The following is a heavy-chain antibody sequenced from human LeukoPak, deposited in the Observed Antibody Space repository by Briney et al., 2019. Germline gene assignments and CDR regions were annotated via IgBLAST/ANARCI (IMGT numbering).Heavy chain of an antibody. J-gene: IGHJ4*02. CDR1: GYTFTSYG. CDR3: ARWAMGIAELDY. CDR2: INPSGGST. Sequence: ASVKVSCKASGYTFTSYGISWVRQAPGQGLEWMGIINPSGGSTSYAQKFQGRVTMTRDKSTSTVYMELSSLRSEDTAVYYCARWAMGIAELDYWGQGTLVTVSS. V-gene: IGHV1-46*01. D-gene: IGHD6-13*01.